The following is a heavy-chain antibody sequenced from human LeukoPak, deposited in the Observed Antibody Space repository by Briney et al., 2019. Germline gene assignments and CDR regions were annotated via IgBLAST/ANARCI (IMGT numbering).Heavy chain of an antibody. V-gene: IGHV3-64*04. CDR1: GFIFSSYA. CDR3: AGTYYFDY. CDR2: VSSNGGST. J-gene: IGHJ4*02. Sequence: GGSLRLSCSASGFIFSSYAMHWVRQAPGKGLEYVSAVSSNGGSTFYADSVKGRFTISRDNSKNTLYLQMNSLRAEDMAVYYCAGTYYFDYWGQGTLVTVSS.